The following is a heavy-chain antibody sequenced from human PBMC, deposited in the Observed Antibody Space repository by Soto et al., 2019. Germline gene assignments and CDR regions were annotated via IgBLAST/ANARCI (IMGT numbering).Heavy chain of an antibody. CDR3: AGEALKQLENCYCGMDX. J-gene: IGHJ6*02. CDR2: IGAYNGNT. V-gene: IGHV1-18*01. D-gene: IGHD6-6*01. Sequence: SVKVSCKASGYTFTSYGISWVRQAPGQGLEWMGWIGAYNGNTNYAQKLQGRVTMTTEKYTSTAYMELRSLRSDDTAVYYCAGEALKQLENCYCGMDXWGQGTMVTVS. CDR1: GYTFTSYG.